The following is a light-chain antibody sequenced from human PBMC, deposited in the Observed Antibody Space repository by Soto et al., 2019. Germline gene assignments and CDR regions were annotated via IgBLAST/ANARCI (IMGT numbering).Light chain of an antibody. CDR1: PSISSW. V-gene: IGKV1-5*01. J-gene: IGKJ1*01. Sequence: DIQMTQSPSTLSASVGDRVTITCRASPSISSWLAWYQQKPGKAPKLLIYDASSLESGVPSRFSGSGSGTEFTLTISSLQPDDFATYYCQQYNSYPWTVGQGTKVEIK. CDR2: DAS. CDR3: QQYNSYPWT.